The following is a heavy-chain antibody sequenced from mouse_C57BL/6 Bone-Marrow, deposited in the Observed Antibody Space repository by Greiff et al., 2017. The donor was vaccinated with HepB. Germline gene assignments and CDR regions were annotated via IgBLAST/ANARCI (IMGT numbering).Heavy chain of an antibody. CDR2: IYPGGGYT. D-gene: IGHD1-1*01. Sequence: VQLQESGAELMKPGASVKLSCKATGYTFTNYWIGWAKQRPGHGLEWIGDIYPGGGYTNYNEKFKGKATLTADKSSSTAYMQFSSLTSEDSAIYYCARSGYGSSYVFAYWGQGTLVTVSA. V-gene: IGHV1-63*01. J-gene: IGHJ3*01. CDR1: GYTFTNYW. CDR3: ARSGYGSSYVFAY.